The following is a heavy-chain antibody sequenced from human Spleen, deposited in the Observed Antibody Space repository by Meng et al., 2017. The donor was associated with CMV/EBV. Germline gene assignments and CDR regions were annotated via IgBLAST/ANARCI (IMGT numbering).Heavy chain of an antibody. CDR2: ISGSGDNT. CDR3: ARGPTYYDYVWGTYRYTLYFDY. Sequence: YAMSWVRQAPGKGLEWVAGISGSGDNTSYADSVRGRFTLSRDNSKNTLYLQMNSLRAEDTAVYYCARGPTYYDYVWGTYRYTLYFDYWGQGTLVTVSS. J-gene: IGHJ4*02. CDR1: YA. D-gene: IGHD3-16*02. V-gene: IGHV3-23*01.